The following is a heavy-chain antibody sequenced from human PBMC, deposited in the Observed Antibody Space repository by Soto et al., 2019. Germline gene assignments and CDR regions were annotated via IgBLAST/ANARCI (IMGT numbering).Heavy chain of an antibody. D-gene: IGHD3-22*01. CDR3: AKVAFYYYDSSGLGYYFDY. CDR2: ISGSGGST. CDR1: GFTFSGYA. V-gene: IGHV3-23*01. Sequence: GGSLRLSCAASGFTFSGYAMSWVRQAPGKGLEWVSAISGSGGSTYYADSVKGRFTISRDNSKNTLYLQMNSLRAEDTAVYYCAKVAFYYYDSSGLGYYFDYWGQGTLVTVSS. J-gene: IGHJ4*02.